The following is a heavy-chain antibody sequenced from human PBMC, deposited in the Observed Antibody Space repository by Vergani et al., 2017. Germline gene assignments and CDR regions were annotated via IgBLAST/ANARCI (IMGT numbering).Heavy chain of an antibody. CDR2: IYYSGST. Sequence: QVQLQESGPGLVKPSETLFLTCTVSGGSMSSYYWSWIRQPPGKRLEWIGSIYYSGSTNYNPSLKSRLTISLDTSMNQFSLKLSSVTAADSALYYCARQKDYYMDVWGKGTTVTVS. V-gene: IGHV4-59*01. CDR1: GGSMSSYY. CDR3: ARQKDYYMDV. J-gene: IGHJ6*03.